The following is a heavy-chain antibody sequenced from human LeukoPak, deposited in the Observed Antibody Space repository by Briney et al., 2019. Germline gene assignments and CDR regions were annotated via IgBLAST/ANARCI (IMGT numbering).Heavy chain of an antibody. D-gene: IGHD3-10*01. CDR1: GFTFSNYW. V-gene: IGHV3-74*01. Sequence: GGSLRLSCAASGFTFSNYWMHWVRQVPGKGLVWVSNINTGGGIRNYADSVKGRFTISRDNAKETLYLQMDSLRAEDTAVYYCARDLRGPRDSWGQGTLVIVSS. CDR2: INTGGGIR. J-gene: IGHJ4*02. CDR3: ARDLRGPRDS.